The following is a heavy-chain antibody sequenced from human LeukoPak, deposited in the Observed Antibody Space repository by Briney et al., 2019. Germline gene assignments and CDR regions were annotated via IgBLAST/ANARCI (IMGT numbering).Heavy chain of an antibody. D-gene: IGHD2-2*01. CDR1: GFTFSSYA. J-gene: IGHJ4*02. CDR2: ISGSGGST. Sequence: GGSLRLSCAASGFTFSSYAMSWVRQAPGKGLEWVSAISGSGGSTYYADSVKGRFTISRDNSKNTLCLQMNSLRAEDTAVYYCAKDLVYCSSTSCKKSGYYFDYWGQGTLVTVSS. CDR3: AKDLVYCSSTSCKKSGYYFDY. V-gene: IGHV3-23*01.